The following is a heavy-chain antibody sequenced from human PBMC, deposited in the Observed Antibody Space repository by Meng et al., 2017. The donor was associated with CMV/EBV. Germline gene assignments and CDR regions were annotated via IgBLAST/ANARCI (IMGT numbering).Heavy chain of an antibody. CDR2: IRYDGSNK. CDR1: GFTFSSYG. D-gene: IGHD2-2*01. J-gene: IGHJ6*02. Sequence: GESLKISCAASGFTFSSYGMHWVRQAPGKGLEWVAFIRYDGSNKYYADSVKGRFTISRDNSKNTLYLQMNSLRAEDTAVYYCAKGIVVVPAASYYYGMDVWGQVTTVPLSS. V-gene: IGHV3-30*02. CDR3: AKGIVVVPAASYYYGMDV.